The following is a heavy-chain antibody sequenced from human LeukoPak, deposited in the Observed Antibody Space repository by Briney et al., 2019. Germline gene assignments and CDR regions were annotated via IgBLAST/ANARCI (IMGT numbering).Heavy chain of an antibody. CDR3: ARESVPANWFDP. CDR1: GGSISSSSYY. CDR2: IYYSGST. Sequence: SETLSLTCTVSGGSISSSSYYWGWIRQPPGKGLEWIGNIYYSGSTYYNPSLKSRVTISVDTSKNQFSLKLRSVIAADTAVYYCARESVPANWFDPWGQGTLVTVSS. D-gene: IGHD2-2*01. J-gene: IGHJ5*02. V-gene: IGHV4-39*02.